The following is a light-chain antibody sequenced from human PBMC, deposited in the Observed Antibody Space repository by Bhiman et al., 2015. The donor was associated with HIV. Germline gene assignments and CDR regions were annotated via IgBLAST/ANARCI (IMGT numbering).Light chain of an antibody. CDR2: DVN. Sequence: QSALTQPASVSGSPGQSITISCTGTSSDIGSYSFVSWYQQHPGKAPKLIIYDVNKRPSGLSNRFSGSKSGNTASLTISGLQAEDEADYYCCSYTSSSTYVFGTGTKVTVL. V-gene: IGLV2-14*02. J-gene: IGLJ1*01. CDR3: CSYTSSSTYV. CDR1: SSDIGSYSF.